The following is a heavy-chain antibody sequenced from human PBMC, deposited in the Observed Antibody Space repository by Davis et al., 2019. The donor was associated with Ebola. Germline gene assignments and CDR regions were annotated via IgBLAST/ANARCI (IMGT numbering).Heavy chain of an antibody. J-gene: IGHJ4*02. V-gene: IGHV3-11*01. CDR3: AKVEYSSGWTFDY. CDR1: GFTFSDHY. CDR2: ISSSSSTI. Sequence: GESLKISCAASGFTFSDHYMDWVRQAPGKGLEWVSYISSSSSTIYYADSVKGRFTISRDNAKNSLYLQMNSLRAEDTAVYYCAKVEYSSGWTFDYWGQGTLVTVSS. D-gene: IGHD6-19*01.